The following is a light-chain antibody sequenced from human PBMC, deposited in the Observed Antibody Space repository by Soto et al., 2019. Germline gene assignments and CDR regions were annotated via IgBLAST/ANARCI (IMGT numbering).Light chain of an antibody. Sequence: DIVMTQSPLSLPVTPGEPASISCRSSQSLLFSNGYNYLDWYLQKPGQAPQLLIYLGSDRAYVVPDRFSGIGSGTDCALEISRVEDEDVVVYYCMQSLQTPWTFGQGTKVEIK. CDR3: MQSLQTPWT. CDR2: LGS. CDR1: QSLLFSNGYNY. V-gene: IGKV2-28*01. J-gene: IGKJ1*01.